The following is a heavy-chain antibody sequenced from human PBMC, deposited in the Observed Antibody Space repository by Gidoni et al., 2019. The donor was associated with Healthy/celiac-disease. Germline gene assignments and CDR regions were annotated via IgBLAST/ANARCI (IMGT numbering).Heavy chain of an antibody. J-gene: IGHJ4*02. CDR2: IRSKAYGGTT. V-gene: IGHV3-49*05. CDR1: GFTFGDYA. Sequence: EVQLVESGGGLVKPGRSLRLSCTASGFTFGDYAMSWFRQAPGKGLEWVGFIRSKAYGGTTEYAASVKGRFTISRDDSKSIAYLQMNSLKTEDTAVYYCTREGGYSYGQNAFDYWGQGTLVTVSS. CDR3: TREGGYSYGQNAFDY. D-gene: IGHD5-18*01.